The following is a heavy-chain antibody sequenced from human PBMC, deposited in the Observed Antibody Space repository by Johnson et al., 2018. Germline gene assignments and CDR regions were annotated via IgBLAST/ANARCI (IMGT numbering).Heavy chain of an antibody. CDR1: GFTFSSYA. CDR3: ARESSGIAAGGTEYFQH. CDR2: ISYDGSNK. D-gene: IGHD6-13*01. J-gene: IGHJ1*01. Sequence: RPSCAASGFTFSSYAMPWVRQAPGKGLEWVAVISYDGSNKYYAESVKGRFTISRDNPKNTLYLQMHSPRAEDTAVFYCARESSGIAAGGTEYFQHWGHGTLVTVSS. V-gene: IGHV3-30-3*01.